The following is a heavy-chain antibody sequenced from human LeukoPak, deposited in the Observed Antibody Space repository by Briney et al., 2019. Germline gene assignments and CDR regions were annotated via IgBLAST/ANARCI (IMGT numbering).Heavy chain of an antibody. Sequence: GGSLRLSCAASGFIFSGYGMHWVRQAPGKGLEWVALISHDESNKHYADSVKGRFTISRDNSKNTLYLQMNSLRAEDTAVYYCARVRATFSPHFDNWGQGTLVTVSS. CDR3: ARVRATFSPHFDN. D-gene: IGHD5-12*01. J-gene: IGHJ4*02. CDR2: ISHDESNK. CDR1: GFIFSGYG. V-gene: IGHV3-30*03.